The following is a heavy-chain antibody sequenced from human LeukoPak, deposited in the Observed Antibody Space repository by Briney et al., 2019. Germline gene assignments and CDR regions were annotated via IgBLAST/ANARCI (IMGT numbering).Heavy chain of an antibody. CDR1: GYTFTGYY. Sequence: ASVKVSCKASGYTFTGYYMHWVRQAPGQGLEWMGRINPNSGGTNYAQKFQGRVTMTRDTSISTAYMELSRLRSDDTAVYYCARGLGGLRDIVVVPAAMKYYYYYMDVWGKGTTVTVSS. CDR3: ARGLGGLRDIVVVPAAMKYYYYYMDV. J-gene: IGHJ6*03. V-gene: IGHV1-2*06. CDR2: INPNSGGT. D-gene: IGHD2-2*01.